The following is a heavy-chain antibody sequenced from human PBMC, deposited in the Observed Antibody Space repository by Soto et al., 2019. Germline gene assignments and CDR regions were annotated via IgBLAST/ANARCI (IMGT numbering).Heavy chain of an antibody. CDR1: GFTFTSYG. V-gene: IGHV1-18*04. D-gene: IGHD1-7*01. CDR2: ISGYNGNT. J-gene: IGHJ4*02. Sequence: QVQLVQSGAEVKKPGASVKVSCKASGFTFTSYGISWVRQAPGQGLEWMGWISGYNGNTNYEQKFQGRVTMTTDTSTSTAYLELRSLRSYDTAVYYCARGGGITCTSRVPFDYWGQGTLLTVSS. CDR3: ARGGGITCTSRVPFDY.